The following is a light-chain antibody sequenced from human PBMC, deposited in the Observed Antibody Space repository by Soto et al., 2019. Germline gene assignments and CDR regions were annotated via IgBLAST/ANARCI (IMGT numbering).Light chain of an antibody. V-gene: IGKV3-15*01. Sequence: EIVMTQSPATLSVSPGERANLSCRASQSVSSNLAWYQQKPGQAPRLLIYGASTRATGIPAKFSGSGSGTEFTLTISRLQSEDFAVYYCQQYNNWLPYTFGQGTKLEIK. CDR2: GAS. CDR3: QQYNNWLPYT. CDR1: QSVSSN. J-gene: IGKJ2*01.